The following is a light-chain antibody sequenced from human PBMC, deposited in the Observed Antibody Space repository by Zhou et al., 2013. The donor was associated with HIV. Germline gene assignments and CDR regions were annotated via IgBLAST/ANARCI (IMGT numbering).Light chain of an antibody. J-gene: IGKJ3*01. CDR3: QQYDNLIT. V-gene: IGKV1-NL1*01. CDR1: QGISNS. Sequence: DIQMTQSPSSLSASVGDRVTITCRASQGISNSLAWYQQKPGKAPKLLLYAASRLESGVPSRFSGSGSGTDYTLTISSLQPEDFATYYCQQYDNLITFALGPKWISN. CDR2: AAS.